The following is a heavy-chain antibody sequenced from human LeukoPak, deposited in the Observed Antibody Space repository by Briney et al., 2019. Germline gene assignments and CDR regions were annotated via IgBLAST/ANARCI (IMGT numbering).Heavy chain of an antibody. CDR1: GFTFSSYG. Sequence: GGSLRLSCAASGFTFSSYGMSWVRQAPGKGLEWVSAISGSGGSTYYADSVKGRFTISRDNSKNTLFLQMNSLRAEDTAVYYCAKGPQYYYDSSGYSLDYWGQGTLVTVSS. V-gene: IGHV3-23*01. J-gene: IGHJ4*02. CDR3: AKGPQYYYDSSGYSLDY. D-gene: IGHD3-22*01. CDR2: ISGSGGST.